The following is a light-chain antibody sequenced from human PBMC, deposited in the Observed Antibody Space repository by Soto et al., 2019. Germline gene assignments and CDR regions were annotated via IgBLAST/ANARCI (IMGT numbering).Light chain of an antibody. Sequence: DIQLTQSPSTLSASVGDRVTITCRASQSVSTWLAWYQQKPGRAPRLLIYDVSNLESGVPSRFSGTGSGTEFTLTITSLQPEDFAIYYCQPYDNSRTFGQGTKV. V-gene: IGKV1-5*01. CDR3: QPYDNSRT. CDR1: QSVSTW. J-gene: IGKJ1*01. CDR2: DVS.